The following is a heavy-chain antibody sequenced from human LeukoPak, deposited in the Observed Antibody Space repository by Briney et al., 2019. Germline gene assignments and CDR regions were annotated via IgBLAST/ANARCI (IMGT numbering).Heavy chain of an antibody. CDR2: IYYSGNT. Sequence: KPSETLSLTCTVSGGSISNYYWNWIRQPPGKGLEWSGYIYYSGNTNYNPSLKSRVTISVDTSKNQFSLKLTSVTAADTAVYYCARVYSYGSGSLPWFDPWGQGTLVTVSS. V-gene: IGHV4-59*01. CDR3: ARVYSYGSGSLPWFDP. J-gene: IGHJ5*02. D-gene: IGHD3-10*01. CDR1: GGSISNYY.